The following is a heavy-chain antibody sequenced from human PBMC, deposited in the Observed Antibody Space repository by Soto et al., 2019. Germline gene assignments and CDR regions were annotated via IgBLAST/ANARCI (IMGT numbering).Heavy chain of an antibody. D-gene: IGHD3-10*01. CDR2: IYHSGIT. CDR3: VRDPRRSNSGIDP. V-gene: IGHV4-4*02. J-gene: IGHJ5*02. CDR1: GDSISSSNW. Sequence: QVQLQESGPGLVRPSETLSLSCAVSGDSISSSNWWSWVRQPPGKGLQWIGDIYHSGITNYNPSLRGRVTISVQKSKNQFSLRLNSVTVADTAIYYCVRDPRRSNSGIDPWGQGTLVTVSS.